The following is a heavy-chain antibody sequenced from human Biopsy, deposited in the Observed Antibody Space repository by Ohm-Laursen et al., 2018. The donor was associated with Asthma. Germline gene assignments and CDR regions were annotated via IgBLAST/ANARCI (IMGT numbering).Heavy chain of an antibody. J-gene: IGHJ4*02. CDR1: GFTFSTYA. V-gene: IGHV3-33*05. CDR3: ARKARHGDYDFDY. D-gene: IGHD4-17*01. CDR2: ISYDGSKR. Sequence: SLRLSCAAPGFTFSTYAMHWVRQAPGKGLEWVALISYDGSKRHSADSVRGRFTISRDNSKNTLYLQMNSLRAEDTAVYYCARKARHGDYDFDYWGQGTLVTVSS.